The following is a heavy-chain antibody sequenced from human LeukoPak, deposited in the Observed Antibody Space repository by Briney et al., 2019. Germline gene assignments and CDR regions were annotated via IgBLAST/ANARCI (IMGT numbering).Heavy chain of an antibody. CDR2: IISTGSTT. D-gene: IGHD2-2*01. J-gene: IGHJ4*02. CDR1: GFTFSSYS. V-gene: IGHV3-48*01. CDR3: ATGFWGYCSRNSCPLDN. Sequence: GGSLRLSCAASGFTFSSYSMNWVRQAPGKGLEWISYIISTGSTTYYADSVKGRFTISRDNANNPVSLQMSSLRAEDTAVYYCATGFWGYCSRNSCPLDNWGQGTLVTVAS.